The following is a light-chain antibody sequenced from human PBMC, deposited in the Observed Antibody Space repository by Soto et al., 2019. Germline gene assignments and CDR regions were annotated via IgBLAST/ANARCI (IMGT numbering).Light chain of an antibody. V-gene: IGKV3-11*01. CDR2: DAS. Sequence: IELTLSLATLSLTPGERATLSCRASQSVSSYLAWYQQKPGQAPRLLIYDASNRATGIPARFSGSGSGTDFTLTISSLEPEDFAVYYCQQRSNWPWTFGQGTKVDIK. CDR1: QSVSSY. CDR3: QQRSNWPWT. J-gene: IGKJ1*01.